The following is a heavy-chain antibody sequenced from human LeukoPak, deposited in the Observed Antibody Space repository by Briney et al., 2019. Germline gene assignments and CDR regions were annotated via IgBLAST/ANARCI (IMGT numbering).Heavy chain of an antibody. V-gene: IGHV3-30*18. CDR3: AKGSNIIMVRGVILSPFDY. CDR2: LSHDGRNE. CDR1: GFTFSAYG. D-gene: IGHD3-10*01. J-gene: IGHJ4*02. Sequence: GGSLRLSCAASGFTFSAYGMHWVRQAPGRGLEWVAVLSHDGRNEYYADSVKGRFTISRDNSKSSLYLQMNSLRTDDTAVYYCAKGSNIIMVRGVILSPFDYWGQGTLVTVSS.